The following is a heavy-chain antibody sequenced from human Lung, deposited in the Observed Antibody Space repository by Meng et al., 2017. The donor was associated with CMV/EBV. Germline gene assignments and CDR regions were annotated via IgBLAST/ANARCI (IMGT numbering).Heavy chain of an antibody. CDR2: IYYSGST. CDR3: ARALDTAMVTFDY. V-gene: IGHV4-30-4*08. J-gene: IGHJ4*02. Sequence: VLLQESGPGLVKPSQTLSLTCTVSVGSISSGDYYWSWIRQPPGKGLEWIGYIYYSGSTYYNPSLKSRVTISVDTSKNQFSLKLSSVTAADTAVYYCARALDTAMVTFDYWGQGTLVTVSS. CDR1: VGSISSGDYY. D-gene: IGHD5-18*01.